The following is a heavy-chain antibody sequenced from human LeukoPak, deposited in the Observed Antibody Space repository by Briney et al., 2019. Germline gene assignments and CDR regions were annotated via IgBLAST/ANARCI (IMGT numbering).Heavy chain of an antibody. Sequence: SETLSLTCTVSGGSISSYYWSWIRQPPGKGLEWIGYIYYSGSTYYNPSLKSRVTISVDTSKNQFSLKLSSVTAADTAVYYCARVGSGHGAYYYYYYMDVWGKGTTVTVSS. J-gene: IGHJ6*03. CDR3: ARVGSGHGAYYYYYYMDV. V-gene: IGHV4-59*08. CDR1: GGSISSYY. D-gene: IGHD5-12*01. CDR2: IYYSGST.